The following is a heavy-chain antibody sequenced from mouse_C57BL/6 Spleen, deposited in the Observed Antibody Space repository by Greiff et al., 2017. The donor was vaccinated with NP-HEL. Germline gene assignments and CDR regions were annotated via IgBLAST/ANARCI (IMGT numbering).Heavy chain of an antibody. J-gene: IGHJ1*03. CDR2: IDPETGGT. Sequence: QVQLKQSGAELVRPGASVTLSCKASGYTFTDYEMHWVKQTPVHGLEWIGAIDPETGGTAYNQKFKGKAILTPDKSSSTAYMELRSLTSEDSAGYYCTRCDYGNTYWYFDVWGTGTTVTVSS. V-gene: IGHV1-15*01. CDR3: TRCDYGNTYWYFDV. D-gene: IGHD2-1*01. CDR1: GYTFTDYE.